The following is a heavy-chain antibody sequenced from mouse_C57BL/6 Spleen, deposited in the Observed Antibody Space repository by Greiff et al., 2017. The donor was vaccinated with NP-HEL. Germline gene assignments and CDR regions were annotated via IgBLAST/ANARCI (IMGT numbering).Heavy chain of an antibody. CDR3: ARSTGAWFAY. CDR2: IDPSDSYT. Sequence: QVQLKQPGAELVMPGASVKLSCKASGYTFTSYWMHWVKQRPGQGLEWIGEIDPSDSYTNYNQKFKGKSTLTVYKSSSTAYMQLSSLTSEDSAVYYCARSTGAWFAYWGQGTLVTVSA. J-gene: IGHJ3*01. D-gene: IGHD4-1*02. V-gene: IGHV1-69*01. CDR1: GYTFTSYW.